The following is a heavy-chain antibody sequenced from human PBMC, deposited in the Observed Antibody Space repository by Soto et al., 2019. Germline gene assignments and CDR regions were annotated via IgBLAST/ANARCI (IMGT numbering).Heavy chain of an antibody. Sequence: PSETLSLTCTVSGGSISSYYWSWIRQPPGKGLEWIGYIYYSGSTNYNPSLKSRVTISVDTSKNQFSLKLSSVTAADTAVYYCARDHYYYDLGDYYMDVWGKGTTVTVSS. D-gene: IGHD3-3*01. J-gene: IGHJ6*03. V-gene: IGHV4-59*01. CDR3: ARDHYYYDLGDYYMDV. CDR2: IYYSGST. CDR1: GGSISSYY.